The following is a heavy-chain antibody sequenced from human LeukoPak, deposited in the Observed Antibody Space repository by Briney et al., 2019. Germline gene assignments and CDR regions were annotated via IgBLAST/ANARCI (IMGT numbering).Heavy chain of an antibody. Sequence: HPSETLSPTCTVSGGSISSGGYYWSWIRQPPGKGLEWIGYIYYSGSTYYNPSLKSRVTISVDTSKNQFSLKLSSVTAADTAVYYCARVAYGDLLWYFDYWGQGTLVTVSS. CDR1: GGSISSGGYY. CDR3: ARVAYGDLLWYFDY. D-gene: IGHD4-17*01. J-gene: IGHJ4*02. V-gene: IGHV4-31*03. CDR2: IYYSGST.